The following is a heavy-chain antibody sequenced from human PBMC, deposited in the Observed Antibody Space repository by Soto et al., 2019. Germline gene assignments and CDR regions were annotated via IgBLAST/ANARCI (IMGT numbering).Heavy chain of an antibody. CDR1: GFTFTSSA. CDR3: ARDTMYSSSSDYYYYGMDV. CDR2: IVVGSGNT. Sequence: SVKVSCKASGFTFTSSAVQWVRQARGQRLEWIGWIVVGSGNTNYAQKFQERVTITRDMSTSTAYMELSSLRSEDTAVYYCARDTMYSSSSDYYYYGMDVWGQGTTVTVSS. D-gene: IGHD6-6*01. V-gene: IGHV1-58*01. J-gene: IGHJ6*02.